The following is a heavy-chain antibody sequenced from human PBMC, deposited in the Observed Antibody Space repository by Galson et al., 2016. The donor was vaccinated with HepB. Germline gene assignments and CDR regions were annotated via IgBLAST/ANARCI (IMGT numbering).Heavy chain of an antibody. CDR1: GGSITSTGYY. Sequence: SETLSLTCTVSGGSITSTGYYWAWIRQPPGKGLEWVGSVSYSGSTYYHPPSRVTISLDTSKNQFSLKLMMLSSVTAADTTMYYCARHVSGGLDAFDIWGQGTLVTVSS. CDR3: ARHVSGGLDAFDI. J-gene: IGHJ3*02. V-gene: IGHV4-39*01. CDR2: VSYSGST. D-gene: IGHD6-25*01.